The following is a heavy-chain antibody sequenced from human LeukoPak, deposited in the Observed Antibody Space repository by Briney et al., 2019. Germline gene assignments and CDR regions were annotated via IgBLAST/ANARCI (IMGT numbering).Heavy chain of an antibody. D-gene: IGHD6-19*01. CDR1: GXTFSTYA. CDR2: LSNSGGST. J-gene: IGHJ4*02. V-gene: IGHV3-23*01. CDR3: AKDGAEVAGSFDY. Sequence: GGSLRLSCAASGXTFSTYAMSSVRQAPGKGLESGWTLSNSGGSTYYADSAKGRFTISRDNSTNTLYLQVISLRAEDTAVYYCAKDGAEVAGSFDYWGGGTLVTVSS.